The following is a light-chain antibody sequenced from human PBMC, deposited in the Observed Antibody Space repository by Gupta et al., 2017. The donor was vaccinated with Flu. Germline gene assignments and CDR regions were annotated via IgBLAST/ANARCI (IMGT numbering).Light chain of an antibody. CDR1: SSDVGDYDY. CDR3: CSDAGSDTWV. V-gene: IGLV2-11*01. J-gene: IGLJ3*02. CDR2: DVS. Sequence: SALTQPRSVSGSPGQSVTISCTGSSSDVGDYDYLSWYQQHPGTAPKLLIYDVSKRPSGVPDRFSGSKSGNTASLTISPRQQEEETDYYCCSDAGSDTWVFGGGTKVTV.